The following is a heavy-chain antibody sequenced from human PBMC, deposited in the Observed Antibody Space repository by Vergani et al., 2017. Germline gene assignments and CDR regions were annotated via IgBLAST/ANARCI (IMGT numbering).Heavy chain of an antibody. J-gene: IGHJ4*02. CDR1: GFTFGDYA. CDR3: TRDSPPEYRYFDH. V-gene: IGHV3-49*04. Sequence: EVQLVESGGGLVQPGRSLRLSCTASGFTFGDYALSWVRQLPGKGLEWVGFIRSKAYGGTKEYAASVKGRFTISRDDSKSIAYLQMNSLKTEDTAVYYCTRDSPPEYRYFDHWGQGTLVTVSS. CDR2: IRSKAYGGTK. D-gene: IGHD4-11*01.